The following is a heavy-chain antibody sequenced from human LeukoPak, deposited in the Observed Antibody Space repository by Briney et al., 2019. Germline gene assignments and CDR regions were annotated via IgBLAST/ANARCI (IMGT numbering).Heavy chain of an antibody. CDR1: GFTFSNYA. CDR3: ARDASPGRTVTTSQYYYYYYYMDV. CDR2: ISSNGGST. J-gene: IGHJ6*03. V-gene: IGHV3-64*01. Sequence: GGSLRLSCAAPGFTFSNYAMHWVRQAPGKGLEFVSGISSNGGSTYYANSVKGRFTISRDNSKNTLYLQMGSLRAEDMAVYYCARDASPGRTVTTSQYYYYYYYMDVWGKGTTLTVSS. D-gene: IGHD4-17*01.